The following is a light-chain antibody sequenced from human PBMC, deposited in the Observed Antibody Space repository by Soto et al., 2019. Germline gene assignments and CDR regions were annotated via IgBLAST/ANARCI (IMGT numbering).Light chain of an antibody. CDR3: QQSLTTPPT. Sequence: DIQMTQSPSSLSASVGDRVTITCLASQSISSYLNWYQQKPGKAPVLLIYDASTLQSGVPSRFSGSGAGTDFTLTISSLHPEDFATYSCQQSLTTPPTFGQGTKVDIK. CDR2: DAS. V-gene: IGKV1-39*01. CDR1: QSISSY. J-gene: IGKJ1*01.